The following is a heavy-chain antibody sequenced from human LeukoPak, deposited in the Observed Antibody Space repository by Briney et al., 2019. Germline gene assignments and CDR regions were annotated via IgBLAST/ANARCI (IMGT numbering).Heavy chain of an antibody. CDR3: ARVLNYYDSRRLDP. V-gene: IGHV4-39*07. CDR2: IYYSGST. J-gene: IGHJ5*02. D-gene: IGHD3-22*01. CDR1: GGSISSSSHY. Sequence: SETLSLTCTVSGGSISSSSHYWGWIRQPPGKGLEWIGSIYYSGSTYYNPSLKSRVTISVDTSKNQFSLKLSSVTAADTAVYYCARVLNYYDSRRLDPWGQGTLVTVSS.